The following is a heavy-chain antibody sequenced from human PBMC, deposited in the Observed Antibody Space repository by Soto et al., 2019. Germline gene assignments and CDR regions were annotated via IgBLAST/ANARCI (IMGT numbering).Heavy chain of an antibody. J-gene: IGHJ6*02. V-gene: IGHV4-59*01. CDR2: MYNTGST. D-gene: IGHD2-21*02. CDR3: ARDLWGYCGTDCYPLDV. Sequence: ASETLSLTCTVSGGSISRYYWSWIRQPPGKGLEWIGYMYNTGSTVYNPSFKSRVTISVDTSKNQFSLKLNSVTAADTAVYYYARDLWGYCGTDCYPLDVWGQGTTVTVSS. CDR1: GGSISRYY.